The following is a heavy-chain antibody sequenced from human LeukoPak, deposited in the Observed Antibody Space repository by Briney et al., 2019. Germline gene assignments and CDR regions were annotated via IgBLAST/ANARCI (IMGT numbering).Heavy chain of an antibody. CDR2: INPNSGGA. J-gene: IGHJ4*02. D-gene: IGHD5-18*01. Sequence: ASVKVSCKASGGTFSSYAISWVRQAPGQGLEWMGWINPNSGGANYAQSFQGRVTMPSDTSSRTAYMELSSLTSDDTAVYYCARGSGYTFGSNSFDYWGQGTLVTVSS. CDR3: ARGSGYTFGSNSFDY. CDR1: GGTFSSYA. V-gene: IGHV1-2*02.